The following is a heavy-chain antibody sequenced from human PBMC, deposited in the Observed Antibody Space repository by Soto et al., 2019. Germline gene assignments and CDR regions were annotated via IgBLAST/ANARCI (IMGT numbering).Heavy chain of an antibody. Sequence: ASVKVSCKASGYIFTNYYIHWVRQAPGQGLEWMAIINPLPTSGSTNYAQKFQGRVTVTRDTSTSTVYLELSSLRSDDTAVYYCARDIASYASWGQGTLVTVSS. J-gene: IGHJ5*02. V-gene: IGHV1-46*01. CDR3: ARDIASYAS. D-gene: IGHD2-2*01. CDR2: INPLPTSGST. CDR1: GYIFTNYY.